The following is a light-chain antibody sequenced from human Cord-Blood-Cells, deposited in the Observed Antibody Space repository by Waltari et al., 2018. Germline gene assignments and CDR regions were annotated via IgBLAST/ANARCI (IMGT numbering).Light chain of an antibody. Sequence: EIVLTQSPGTLSLSPGESATLSCRASQSVSSSYLAWYQQKPGQAPRLLIYGASNRATGIPDRFSGSGSGTDFTLTISRLEPEDFAVYYCQQYGSSPPITFGQGTKLEIK. V-gene: IGKV3-20*01. J-gene: IGKJ2*01. CDR2: GAS. CDR1: QSVSSSY. CDR3: QQYGSSPPIT.